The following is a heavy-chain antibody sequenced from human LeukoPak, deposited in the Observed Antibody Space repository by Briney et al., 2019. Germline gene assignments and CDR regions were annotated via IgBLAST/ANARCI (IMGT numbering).Heavy chain of an antibody. CDR3: ARGGIVVYAFDI. CDR1: GYSLSSGYY. V-gene: IGHV4-38-2*02. CDR2: FYPSRST. Sequence: PSETLSLTCTVSGYSLSSGYYRGWTRQPPGKGLEWIGSFYPSRSTSHNPSLQSRVTISVDTSKNQFSLKLSSGTAADTAVYYCARGGIVVYAFDIWGQGAMVTVSS. J-gene: IGHJ3*02. D-gene: IGHD6-19*01.